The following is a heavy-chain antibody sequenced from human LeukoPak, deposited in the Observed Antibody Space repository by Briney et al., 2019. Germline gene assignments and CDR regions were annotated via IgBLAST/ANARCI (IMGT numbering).Heavy chain of an antibody. V-gene: IGHV3-64*01. Sequence: PGGSLSPSCAASGFPSSSYAFHWVRQALGKGLEYVSAISSNGGRTYYANSVKGRFTISRDNSKNTLYLQMGRLRAEDMAVYYCARDFLVGATAFDIWGQGTMVTVSS. CDR3: ARDFLVGATAFDI. J-gene: IGHJ3*02. CDR2: ISSNGGRT. D-gene: IGHD1-26*01. CDR1: GFPSSSYA.